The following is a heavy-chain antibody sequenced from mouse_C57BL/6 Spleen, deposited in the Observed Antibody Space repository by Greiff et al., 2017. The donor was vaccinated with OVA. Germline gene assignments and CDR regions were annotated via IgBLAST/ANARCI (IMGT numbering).Heavy chain of an antibody. D-gene: IGHD1-1*01. CDR2: IRLKSDNYAT. CDR1: GFTFSNYW. CDR3: TGPHYYGSSFDY. J-gene: IGHJ2*01. V-gene: IGHV6-3*01. Sequence: EVQLQQSGGGLVQPGGSMKLSCVASGFTFSNYWMNWVRQSPEKGLEWVAQIRLKSDNYATHYAESVKGRFTISRDDSKSSVYLQMNNLRAEDTGIYYCTGPHYYGSSFDYWGQGTTLTVSS.